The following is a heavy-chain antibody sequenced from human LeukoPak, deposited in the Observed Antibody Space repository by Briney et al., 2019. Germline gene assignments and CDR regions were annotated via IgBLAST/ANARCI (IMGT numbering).Heavy chain of an antibody. CDR1: GFTFSSYE. V-gene: IGHV3-48*03. J-gene: IGHJ4*02. D-gene: IGHD6-13*01. CDR2: ISSSGSTI. Sequence: GGSLRLSCAASGFTFSSYEMNWVRQAPGKGLEWVSYISSSGSTIYYADSVKGRFTISRDNAKNSLYLQMNSLRAEDTAVYYCARVRYSSSWYNDYWGQGTLVTVSS. CDR3: ARVRYSSSWYNDY.